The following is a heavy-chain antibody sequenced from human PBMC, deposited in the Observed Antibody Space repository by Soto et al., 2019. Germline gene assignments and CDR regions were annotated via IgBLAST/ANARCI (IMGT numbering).Heavy chain of an antibody. CDR2: ISWNSGSI. V-gene: IGHV3-9*01. Sequence: PGGSLRLSCAASGFTFDDYAMHWVRQAPGKGLEWVSGISWNSGSIGYADSVKGRFTISRDNAKNSLYLQMNSLRAEDTALYYCAKLTSGYDFVAGDDYWGQGTLVTVSS. D-gene: IGHD5-12*01. CDR3: AKLTSGYDFVAGDDY. CDR1: GFTFDDYA. J-gene: IGHJ4*02.